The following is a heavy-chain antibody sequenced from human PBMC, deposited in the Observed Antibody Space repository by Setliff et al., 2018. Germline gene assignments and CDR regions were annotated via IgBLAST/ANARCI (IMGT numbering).Heavy chain of an antibody. D-gene: IGHD3-16*01. CDR1: GDSISSSSFY. CDR2: IYYSGST. Sequence: SETLSLTCTVSGDSISSSSFYWGWIRQPPEKGLEWIGSIYYSGSTYYNPSLKSRITISVDTSKNQFSLRINSVTAADTGVYYYARGLVDERTAYPYAEYFQYWGDGTLVTVSS. CDR3: ARGLVDERTAYPYAEYFQY. V-gene: IGHV4-39*01. J-gene: IGHJ4*01.